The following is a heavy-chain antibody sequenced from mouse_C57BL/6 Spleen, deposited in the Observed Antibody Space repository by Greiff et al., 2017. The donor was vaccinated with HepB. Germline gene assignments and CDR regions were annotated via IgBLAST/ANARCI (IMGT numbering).Heavy chain of an antibody. Sequence: EVQRVESGEGLVKPGGSLKLSCAASGFTFSSYAMSWVRQTPEKRLEWVAYISSGGDYIYYADTVKGRFTISRDNARNTLYLQMSSLKSEDTAMYYCTRDQGLYYGSSYAFMDYWGQGTSVTVSS. CDR1: GFTFSSYA. J-gene: IGHJ4*01. V-gene: IGHV5-9-1*02. CDR2: ISSGGDYI. CDR3: TRDQGLYYGSSYAFMDY. D-gene: IGHD1-1*01.